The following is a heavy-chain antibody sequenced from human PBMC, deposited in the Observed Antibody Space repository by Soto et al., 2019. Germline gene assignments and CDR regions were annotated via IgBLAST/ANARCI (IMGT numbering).Heavy chain of an antibody. CDR1: GGSFSGYY. V-gene: IGHV4-34*01. Sequence: QVQLQQWGAGLLKPSETLSLTCAVYGGSFSGYYWSWIRQPPGKGLEWIGEITHSGSTNYNPSLKSRVPISVDTSKNQFSLKLSSVTAADTAVYYCARGRGGLRYSDGHPGWFDPWGQGTLVTVAS. J-gene: IGHJ5*02. D-gene: IGHD5-18*01. CDR2: ITHSGST. CDR3: ARGRGGLRYSDGHPGWFDP.